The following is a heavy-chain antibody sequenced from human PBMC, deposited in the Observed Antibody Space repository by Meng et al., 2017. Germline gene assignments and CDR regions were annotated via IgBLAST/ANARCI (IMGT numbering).Heavy chain of an antibody. CDR1: GFYFSNAW. V-gene: IGHV3-15*01. J-gene: IGHJ4*02. CDR3: TWDDKAVSDY. Sequence: EVHLVEPGGDLVKPRGSLRLSCAASGFYFSNAWMSWVRQAPGKGLEWVGRIKSNTDGGTAEYAAPVTGRFTISRDDSKSTLYLQMSGLRIDDTGVYYCTWDDKAVSDYWGQGTLVTVSS. D-gene: IGHD3-9*01. CDR2: IKSNTDGGTA.